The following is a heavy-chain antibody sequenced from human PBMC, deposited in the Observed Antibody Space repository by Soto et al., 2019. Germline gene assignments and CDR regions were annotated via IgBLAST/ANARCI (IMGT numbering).Heavy chain of an antibody. D-gene: IGHD3-3*01. Sequence: GGSLRLSCAASGFTFSSYAMSWVRQAPGKGLEWVSAISGSGGSTYYADSVKGRFTISRDNSKNTLYLQLNSLRAEDTAVYYCAKRYDFWSGYYSGCYFDYWGQGTLVTVSS. V-gene: IGHV3-23*01. CDR2: ISGSGGST. CDR1: GFTFSSYA. J-gene: IGHJ4*02. CDR3: AKRYDFWSGYYSGCYFDY.